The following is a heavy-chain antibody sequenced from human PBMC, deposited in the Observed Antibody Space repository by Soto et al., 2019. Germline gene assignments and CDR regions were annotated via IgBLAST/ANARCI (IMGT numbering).Heavy chain of an antibody. Sequence: PGGSLRLSCAASGFTFSSYGTHWFRQAPGKGLEWVAVISYDGSNKYYADSVKGRFTISRDNSKNTLYLQMNSLRAEDTAVYYCAKRRSGKIVEYFQHWGQGTLVTVSS. CDR3: AKRRSGKIVEYFQH. CDR1: GFTFSSYG. D-gene: IGHD3-10*01. V-gene: IGHV3-30*18. CDR2: ISYDGSNK. J-gene: IGHJ1*01.